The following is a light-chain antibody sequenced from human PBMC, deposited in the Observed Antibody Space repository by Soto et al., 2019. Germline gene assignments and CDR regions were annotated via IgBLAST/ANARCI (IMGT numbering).Light chain of an antibody. CDR1: QGISSY. CDR3: QQLNSYPPT. Sequence: DIQLTQSPSFLSASVGDRVTITCRASQGISSYLAWYQQKPGKAPKLLIYAASTLQSGVPSRFSGNGSGTEFTLTISSLQPEDFATYYCQQLNSYPPTFGPGTKVDIK. J-gene: IGKJ3*01. V-gene: IGKV1-9*01. CDR2: AAS.